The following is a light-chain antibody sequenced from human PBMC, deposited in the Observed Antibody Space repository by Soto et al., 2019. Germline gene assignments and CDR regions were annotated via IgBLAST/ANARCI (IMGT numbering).Light chain of an antibody. J-gene: IGKJ1*01. V-gene: IGKV1-39*01. CDR3: QQSYSTTWT. Sequence: DIQMTQSPSSLSASVGDRFTIACRASQSISSYLNWYQQKPGKAPKXXIYAASSLQSGVPSRFSGSGSGTDVTLTISSLKTEDGATYYCQQSYSTTWTFGQGTKVDIK. CDR1: QSISSY. CDR2: AAS.